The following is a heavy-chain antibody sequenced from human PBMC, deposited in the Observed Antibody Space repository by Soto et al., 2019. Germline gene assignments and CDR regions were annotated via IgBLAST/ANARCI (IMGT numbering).Heavy chain of an antibody. CDR1: GGSFSGYY. D-gene: IGHD6-13*01. Sequence: SETLSLTCAVYGGSFSGYYWSWIRQPPGKGLEWIGEINHSGSTNYNPSLKSRVTISVDTSKNQFSLKLSSVTAADTAVYYCARCFGQQQLFMDVWGQGTTVTVSS. J-gene: IGHJ6*02. CDR2: INHSGST. CDR3: ARCFGQQQLFMDV. V-gene: IGHV4-34*01.